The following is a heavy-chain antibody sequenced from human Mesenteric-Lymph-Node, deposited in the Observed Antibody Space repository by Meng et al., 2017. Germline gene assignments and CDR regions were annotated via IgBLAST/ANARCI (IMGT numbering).Heavy chain of an antibody. Sequence: ESLKISCTVSGGSISTYYWSWIRQSPGKGLEWIANIYYSGSTNYNPSLKNRTTMSVDTSKNQFSLNLTSVLAADTAVYYCARGDYAYYGMDVWGQGTAVTVSS. CDR2: IYYSGST. J-gene: IGHJ6*02. CDR3: ARGDYAYYGMDV. CDR1: GGSISTYY. V-gene: IGHV4-59*01.